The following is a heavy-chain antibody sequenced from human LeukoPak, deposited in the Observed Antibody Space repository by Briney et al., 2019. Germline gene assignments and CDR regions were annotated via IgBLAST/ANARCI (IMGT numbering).Heavy chain of an antibody. CDR1: GFTFSSYE. CDR2: ISSSGSTI. Sequence: PGGSLRLSCAASGFTFSSYEMNWVRQAPGKGLEWVSYISSSGSTIYYADSVKGRFTISRDNAKNSLYLQMNSLRAEDTAVYYCARDILPSFVNYGMDVWGQGTTVTVSS. J-gene: IGHJ6*02. D-gene: IGHD3-3*02. V-gene: IGHV3-48*03. CDR3: ARDILPSFVNYGMDV.